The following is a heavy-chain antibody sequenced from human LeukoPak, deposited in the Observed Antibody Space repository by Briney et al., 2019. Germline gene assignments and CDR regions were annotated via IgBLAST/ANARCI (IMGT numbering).Heavy chain of an antibody. CDR3: AKDLVTMITRESVDAFDI. Sequence: PGGSLRLSCAASGFTFSSYSMNWVRQAPGKGLEWVSSISSSSSYIYYADSVKGRFTISRDNSKNTLYLQMNSLRAEDTAVYYCAKDLVTMITRESVDAFDIWGQGTMVTVSS. J-gene: IGHJ3*02. CDR2: ISSSSSYI. D-gene: IGHD3-22*01. CDR1: GFTFSSYS. V-gene: IGHV3-21*04.